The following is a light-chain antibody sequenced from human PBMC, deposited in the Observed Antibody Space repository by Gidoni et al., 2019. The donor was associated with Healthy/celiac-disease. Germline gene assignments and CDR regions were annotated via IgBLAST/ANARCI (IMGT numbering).Light chain of an antibody. V-gene: IGKV3-15*01. CDR2: GAS. Sequence: EIVMTQSPATLSVSPGERATLSCRASQSVSSNLAWYQQKPGQAPRLLIYGASTRATGIPARFSGSGSGTEFTLTISSLQSEDFAFYYCQQYNNWLGTFXXXTKVEIK. CDR3: QQYNNWLGT. J-gene: IGKJ1*01. CDR1: QSVSSN.